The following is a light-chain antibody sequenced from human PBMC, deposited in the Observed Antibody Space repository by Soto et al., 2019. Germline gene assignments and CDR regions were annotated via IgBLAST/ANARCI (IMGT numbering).Light chain of an antibody. Sequence: SYELTQPPSVSVAPGQTATITCGGSNIGSKSVHWYQQRPGQAPVLVVYDDRDRPSGIPDRFSSSNSGNTATLTISRVEVGDEADYHCQEWDSTLDQWIFGGGTKLTVL. CDR3: QEWDSTLDQWI. V-gene: IGLV3-21*02. CDR1: NIGSKS. J-gene: IGLJ2*01. CDR2: DDR.